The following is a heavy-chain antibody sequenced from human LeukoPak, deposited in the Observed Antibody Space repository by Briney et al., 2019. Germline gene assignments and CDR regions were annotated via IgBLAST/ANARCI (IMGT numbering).Heavy chain of an antibody. D-gene: IGHD3-9*01. Sequence: GGSLRLSCAGSGFTFRSYSMNWVRQAPGKGLEWVSSISSASTYIYRADSLKGRFTISRDNSKNTLYLQMNSLRAEDTAVYYCARVGTDVLTGLLYWGQGTLVTVSS. J-gene: IGHJ4*02. V-gene: IGHV3-21*04. CDR2: ISSASTYI. CDR1: GFTFRSYS. CDR3: ARVGTDVLTGLLY.